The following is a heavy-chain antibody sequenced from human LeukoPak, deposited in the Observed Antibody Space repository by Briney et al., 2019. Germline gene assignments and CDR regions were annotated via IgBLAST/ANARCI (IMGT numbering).Heavy chain of an antibody. Sequence: GGSLRLSCAASGFTFDDYAMHWVRQAPGKGLEWVSSISWNSGTIGYADSVKGRFTVSRDNAKNSLYLQMNSLRPEDTALYYCAKDVDSTWGSIDYWGQGILVTVSS. CDR1: GFTFDDYA. J-gene: IGHJ4*02. CDR2: ISWNSGTI. V-gene: IGHV3-9*01. CDR3: AKDVDSTWGSIDY. D-gene: IGHD3-16*01.